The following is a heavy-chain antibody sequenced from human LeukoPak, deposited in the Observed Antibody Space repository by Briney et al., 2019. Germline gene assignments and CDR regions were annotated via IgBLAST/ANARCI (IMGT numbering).Heavy chain of an antibody. J-gene: IGHJ2*01. D-gene: IGHD7-27*01. Sequence: SETLSLTCAVYGGSFSGYYWSWIRQPPGKGLEWIGEINHSGSTNYNPSLKSRVTISVDTSKNQFSLKLSSVTAADTAVYYCARGWGRRRYFDLWGRSTLVTVSS. CDR2: INHSGST. CDR1: GGSFSGYY. V-gene: IGHV4-34*01. CDR3: ARGWGRRRYFDL.